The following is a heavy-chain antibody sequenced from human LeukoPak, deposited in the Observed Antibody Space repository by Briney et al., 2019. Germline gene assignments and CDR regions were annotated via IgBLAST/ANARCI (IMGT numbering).Heavy chain of an antibody. CDR3: AKDQGYSGNT. CDR2: IRYDGSTK. D-gene: IGHD1-26*01. Sequence: PGGSLRLSCAASGFTFSIYGMYWVRQAPGKGLEWVTFIRYDGSTKYYADSVKGRFTISRDNSKNTLYLQMNSLRAEDTAVYYCAKDQGYSGNTWAQGTLVTVSS. J-gene: IGHJ5*02. V-gene: IGHV3-30*02. CDR1: GFTFSIYG.